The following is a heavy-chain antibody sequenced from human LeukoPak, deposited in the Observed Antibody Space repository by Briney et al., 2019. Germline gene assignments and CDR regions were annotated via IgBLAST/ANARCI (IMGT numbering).Heavy chain of an antibody. CDR3: AKTVRYDFWSGYCFDY. V-gene: IGHV3-23*01. CDR2: ISGSGGNT. J-gene: IGHJ4*02. Sequence: GGSLRLSCAASGFTFSSYAMSLVRQAPGKGLEWVSAISGSGGNTYYADSVKGRFTISRDNSKNTLYLQMNSLRAEDTAVYYCAKTVRYDFWSGYCFDYWGQGTLVTVSS. D-gene: IGHD3-3*01. CDR1: GFTFSSYA.